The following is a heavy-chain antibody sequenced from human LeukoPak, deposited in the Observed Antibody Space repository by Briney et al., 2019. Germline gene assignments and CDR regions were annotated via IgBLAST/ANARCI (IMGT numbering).Heavy chain of an antibody. CDR3: ARVLGAERWLHMGNPFDY. D-gene: IGHD5-24*01. CDR1: GFTFSNAW. J-gene: IGHJ4*02. V-gene: IGHV3-21*01. CDR2: ISSSSSYI. Sequence: GGSLRLSCAASGFTFSNAWMSWVRQAPGKGLEWVSSISSSSSYIYYADSVKGRFTISRDNAKNSLYLQMNSLRAEDTAVYYCARVLGAERWLHMGNPFDYWGQGTLVTVSS.